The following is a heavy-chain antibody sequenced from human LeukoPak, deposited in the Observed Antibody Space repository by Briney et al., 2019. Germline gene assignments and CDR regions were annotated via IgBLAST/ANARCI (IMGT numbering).Heavy chain of an antibody. CDR1: DFIFSTYW. Sequence: GGSLRLSCVASDFIFSTYWMSWVRQAPGKGLEWMANIKYDGSEKYYVDSVKGRFTISRDNAKNSVHLQMNSLRAEDTAVYYCARVKKSYGYWDYWGQGTLVTVSS. J-gene: IGHJ4*02. CDR2: IKYDGSEK. V-gene: IGHV3-7*01. D-gene: IGHD3-16*01. CDR3: ARVKKSYGYWDY.